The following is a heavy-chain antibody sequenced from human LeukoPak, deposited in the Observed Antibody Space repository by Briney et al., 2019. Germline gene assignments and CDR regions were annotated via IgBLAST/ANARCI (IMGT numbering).Heavy chain of an antibody. D-gene: IGHD1-26*01. CDR2: INWNGGST. CDR1: GFTFDDYG. V-gene: IGHV3-20*04. CDR3: ARGSSGSYTFDY. Sequence: GGSLRLSCAASGFTFDDYGMSWVRQAPGKGLEWVSGINWNGGSTGYADSVEGRFTISRDNAKNSLYLQMNSLRAEDTALYYCARGSSGSYTFDYWGQGTLVTVSS. J-gene: IGHJ4*02.